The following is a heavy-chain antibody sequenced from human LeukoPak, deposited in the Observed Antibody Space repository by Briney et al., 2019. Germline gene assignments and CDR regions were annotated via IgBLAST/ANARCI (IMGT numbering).Heavy chain of an antibody. J-gene: IGHJ5*02. CDR2: IKQSGSET. CDR1: GFAFSSHY. V-gene: IGHV3-7*01. D-gene: IGHD6-13*01. CDR3: TRGQQMVLWFDP. Sequence: PGGSLRLSCAASGFAFSSHYMTWVRQAPGKGLEWVATIKQSGSETYYVDSVKGRFTISRDDAKSSLYLQLNSLGVDDTAVYYCTRGQQMVLWFDPWGQGTLVAVSS.